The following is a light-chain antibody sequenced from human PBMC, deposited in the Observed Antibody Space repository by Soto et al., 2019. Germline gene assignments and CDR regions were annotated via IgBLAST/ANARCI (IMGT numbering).Light chain of an antibody. Sequence: DIQMTQSPSSVSACVGDTVTITCRASQGLKFLAWYQQKPGKAPRLLIYEATNLQSGVPPRFSGSGSGTYFTLTISGLQPEDFATYYCQQAKSFPLTFGGGTKVDIK. V-gene: IGKV1-12*01. CDR3: QQAKSFPLT. CDR2: EAT. J-gene: IGKJ4*01. CDR1: QGLKF.